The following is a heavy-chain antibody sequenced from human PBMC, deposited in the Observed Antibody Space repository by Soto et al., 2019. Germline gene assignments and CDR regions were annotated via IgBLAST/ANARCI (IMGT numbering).Heavy chain of an antibody. V-gene: IGHV3-21*01. CDR2: ISSSSSYI. Sequence: GGSLRLSRAASGFTFSSYSMNWVRQAPGKGLEWVSSISSSSSYIYYADSVKGRFTISRDNAKNSLYLQMNSLRAEDTAVYYCARDLNSGYSYGSFDYWGQGTLVTVSS. CDR3: ARDLNSGYSYGSFDY. J-gene: IGHJ4*02. D-gene: IGHD5-18*01. CDR1: GFTFSSYS.